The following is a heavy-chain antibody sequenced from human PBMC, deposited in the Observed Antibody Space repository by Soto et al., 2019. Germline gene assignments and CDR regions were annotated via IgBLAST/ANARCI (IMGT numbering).Heavy chain of an antibody. CDR3: ARDRYYYGSGDYYYGMDV. V-gene: IGHV4-39*07. CDR2: IFYSGST. D-gene: IGHD3-10*01. CDR1: GGSISSSSYY. Sequence: PSETLSLTCTVSGGSISSSSYYWGWIRQPPGKGLEWIGSIFYSGSTYYNPSLKSRVTISVDRSKNQFSLKLSSVTAADTAVYYCARDRYYYGSGDYYYGMDVWGQGTTVTVSS. J-gene: IGHJ6*02.